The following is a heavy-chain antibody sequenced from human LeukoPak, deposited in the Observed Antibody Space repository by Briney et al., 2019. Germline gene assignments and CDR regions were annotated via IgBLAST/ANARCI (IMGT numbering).Heavy chain of an antibody. D-gene: IGHD3-16*01. CDR1: GGSISSGGYY. J-gene: IGHJ4*02. Sequence: SETLSLTCTVSGGSISSGGYYWSWIRQHPGKGLEWIGYIYYSGSTYYNPSLKSRVTISVDTSKNQFSLKLSSVTAADTAVYYCARLGGYHSPPFYWGQGTLLTVSS. CDR3: ARLGGYHSPPFY. V-gene: IGHV4-31*03. CDR2: IYYSGST.